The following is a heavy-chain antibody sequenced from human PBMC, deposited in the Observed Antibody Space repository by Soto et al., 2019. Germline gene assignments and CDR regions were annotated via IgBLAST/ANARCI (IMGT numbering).Heavy chain of an antibody. Sequence: DVQLAESGGGLVQPGGSLRLSCVASGQTFNRYWMSWVRQAPGTGLEWVTNIKQDGSEEYYVDSGKGRFTISRDNAKKSLYLQMNSLRAEDPSIYSCVRTHFVFCSFDFYGIDVWGQGPTVIVSS. J-gene: IGHJ6*02. CDR1: GQTFNRYW. V-gene: IGHV3-7*03. CDR3: VRTHFVFCSFDFYGIDV. CDR2: IKQDGSEE. D-gene: IGHD3-3*01.